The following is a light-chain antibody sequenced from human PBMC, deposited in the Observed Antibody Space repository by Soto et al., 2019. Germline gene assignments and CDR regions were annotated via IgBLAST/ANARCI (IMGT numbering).Light chain of an antibody. V-gene: IGLV1-47*02. CDR1: SSNIGTNF. J-gene: IGLJ3*02. Sequence: QSVLTQPPSASGTPGQRVTISCSGSSSNIGTNFVYWYQQLPGTAPKLLIFSNAQRPSGVTDRFSGSRSGTSASLAISGLRSEDEDDYYCAAWDDSLSGWVFGGGTKLTVL. CDR3: AAWDDSLSGWV. CDR2: SNA.